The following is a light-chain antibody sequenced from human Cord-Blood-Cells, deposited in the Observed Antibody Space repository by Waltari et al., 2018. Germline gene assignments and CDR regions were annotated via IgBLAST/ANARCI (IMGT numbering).Light chain of an antibody. Sequence: QSVLTQPPSASGTPGQRVTLPCSGSSSNLGSNTVHWYQQLPGTAPKLLIYRNNQRPSGVPDRFSGSKSGTSSSLAISGLQSEDEADYYCAAWDDSLNGWVFGGGTKLTVL. J-gene: IGLJ3*02. CDR1: SSNLGSNT. V-gene: IGLV1-44*01. CDR2: RNN. CDR3: AAWDDSLNGWV.